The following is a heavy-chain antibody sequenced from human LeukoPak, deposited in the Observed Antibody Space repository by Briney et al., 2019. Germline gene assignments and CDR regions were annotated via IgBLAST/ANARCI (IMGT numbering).Heavy chain of an antibody. CDR2: INHSGST. CDR1: GGSFSGYY. D-gene: IGHD5-12*01. V-gene: IGHV4-34*01. CDR3: ARATEGNTGYDYFDY. J-gene: IGHJ4*02. Sequence: SETLSLTCAVYGGSFSGYYWSWIRQPPGKGLEWIGEINHSGSTNYNPSLKSRVTISVDTSKNQFSLKLSSVTAADTAVYHCARATEGNTGYDYFDYWGQGTLVTVSS.